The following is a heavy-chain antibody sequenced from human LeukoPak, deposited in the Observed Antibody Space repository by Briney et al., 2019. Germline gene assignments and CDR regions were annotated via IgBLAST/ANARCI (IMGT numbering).Heavy chain of an antibody. Sequence: GRSLRLSCAASGFTFSSYGMHWVRQAPGKGLEWVAVISYDGSNKYYADSVKGRFTISRDNSKNTLYLQMNSLRAEDTAVYYWASPSSTPGMDVWGQGTTVTVSS. CDR3: ASPSSTPGMDV. V-gene: IGHV3-30*03. J-gene: IGHJ6*02. CDR2: ISYDGSNK. D-gene: IGHD2-2*01. CDR1: GFTFSSYG.